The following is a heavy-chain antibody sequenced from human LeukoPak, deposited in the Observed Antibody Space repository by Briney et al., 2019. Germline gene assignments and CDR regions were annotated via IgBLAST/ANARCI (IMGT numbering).Heavy chain of an antibody. J-gene: IGHJ4*02. D-gene: IGHD4-17*01. V-gene: IGHV3-23*01. CDR1: GITLSNYG. CDR3: AKVRRMTTVTDFDY. CDR2: ISDSGGRT. Sequence: GGSLRLSCAVSGITLSNYGMSWVRQAPGKGLEWVAGISDSGGRTNYADSVKGRFTISRDNSKNTLYLQMNSLRAEDTAVYYCAKVRRMTTVTDFDYWGQGTLVTVSS.